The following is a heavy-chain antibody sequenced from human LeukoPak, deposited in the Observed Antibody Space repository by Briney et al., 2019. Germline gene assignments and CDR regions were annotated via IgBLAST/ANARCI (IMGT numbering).Heavy chain of an antibody. D-gene: IGHD4-23*01. CDR2: VYYSGST. Sequence: SETLSLTCTVSGGSINGYYWSWIRQPPGKGLEWIGYVYYSGSTDYNPSLRSRVTTSVDTSKNQFSLKLSSVTAADTAVYYCARHLHYGGKPFDYWGQGALVTVSS. CDR3: ARHLHYGGKPFDY. J-gene: IGHJ4*02. V-gene: IGHV4-59*08. CDR1: GGSINGYY.